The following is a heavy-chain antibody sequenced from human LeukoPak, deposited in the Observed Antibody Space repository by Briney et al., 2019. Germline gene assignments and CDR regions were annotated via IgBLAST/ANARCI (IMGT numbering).Heavy chain of an antibody. J-gene: IGHJ4*02. D-gene: IGHD6-13*01. CDR2: IYYSGST. Sequence: SETLSLTCTVSGGSISSYCWSWIRQPPGKGLEWVGYIYYSGSTNYNPSPKSRVTISVDTSKNQFSLKLSSVTAADTAVYYRASVVSSWEYYFDYWGQGTLVTVSS. V-gene: IGHV4-59*01. CDR1: GGSISSYC. CDR3: ASVVSSWEYYFDY.